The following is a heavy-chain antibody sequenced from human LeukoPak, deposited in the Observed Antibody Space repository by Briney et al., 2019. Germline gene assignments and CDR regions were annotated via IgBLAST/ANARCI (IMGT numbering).Heavy chain of an antibody. J-gene: IGHJ4*02. CDR3: ARQEVYCSSTSCYARGYSYGTFFDY. CDR1: GGSISSSSYY. Sequence: KPSETLSLTCTVSGGSISSSSYYWGWIRQPPGKGLEWIGSIYYSGSTYYNPSLKSRVTISVDTSKNQFSLKLSSVTAADTAVYYCARQEVYCSSTSCYARGYSYGTFFDYWGQGTLVTVSS. CDR2: IYYSGST. D-gene: IGHD2-2*01. V-gene: IGHV4-39*01.